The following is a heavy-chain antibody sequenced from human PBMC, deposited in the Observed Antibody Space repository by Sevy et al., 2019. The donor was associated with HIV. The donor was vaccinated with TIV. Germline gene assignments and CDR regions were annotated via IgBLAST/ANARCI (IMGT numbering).Heavy chain of an antibody. CDR3: ARGLAVAGLDY. Sequence: GGSLRLSCAASGFTVSSNYMSWVRQAPGKGLEWVSVIYSGGSTYYADSVKGRFTISREHSKNTLYLQMNSLRAEDTAVYYCARGLAVAGLDYWGQGTLVTVSS. CDR2: IYSGGST. V-gene: IGHV3-53*01. D-gene: IGHD6-19*01. J-gene: IGHJ4*02. CDR1: GFTVSSNY.